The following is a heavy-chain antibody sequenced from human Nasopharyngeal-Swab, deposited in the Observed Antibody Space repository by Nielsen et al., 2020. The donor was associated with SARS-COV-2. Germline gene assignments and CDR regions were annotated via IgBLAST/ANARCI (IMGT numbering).Heavy chain of an antibody. Sequence: GESLKISCAASGFTFSSYSMNWVRQAPGKGLEWVSSISSSSSYIYYADSVKGRFTISRDNAKNSLYLQMNSLRAEDTAVCYCARDGQLAYGMDVWGQGTTVTVSS. D-gene: IGHD6-6*01. V-gene: IGHV3-21*01. CDR2: ISSSSSYI. CDR1: GFTFSSYS. J-gene: IGHJ6*02. CDR3: ARDGQLAYGMDV.